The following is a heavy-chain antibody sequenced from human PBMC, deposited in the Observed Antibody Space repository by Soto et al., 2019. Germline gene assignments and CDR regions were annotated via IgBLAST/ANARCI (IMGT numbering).Heavy chain of an antibody. CDR1: GYTFTGYY. D-gene: IGHD4-17*01. V-gene: IGHV1-2*04. CDR2: INPNSDNT. J-gene: IGHJ6*02. Sequence: ASVKVSSKASGYTFTGYYIHWVRQAPGQGLEWMGWINPNSDNTNYAQKFQGWVTMTRDTSISTAYMELSRLTSDDTAVYYCARGPNYGDYGSFYSMDVWGQGTTVTVSS. CDR3: ARGPNYGDYGSFYSMDV.